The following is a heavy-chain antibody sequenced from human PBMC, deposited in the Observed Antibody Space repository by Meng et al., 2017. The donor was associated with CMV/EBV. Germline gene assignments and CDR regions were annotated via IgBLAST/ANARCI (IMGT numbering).Heavy chain of an antibody. CDR3: ARGDSGSYRYYGMDV. CDR2: INPNSGGT. D-gene: IGHD1-26*01. J-gene: IGHJ6*02. V-gene: IGHV1-2*02. CDR1: GYTFTGYY. Sequence: ASVKVSCKASGYTFTGYYMHWVRQAPGQGLEWMGWINPNSGGTNYAQKFQGRVTMTRDTSIRTAYMELSRLRSDDTAVYYCARGDSGSYRYYGMDVWGQGTTVTVSS.